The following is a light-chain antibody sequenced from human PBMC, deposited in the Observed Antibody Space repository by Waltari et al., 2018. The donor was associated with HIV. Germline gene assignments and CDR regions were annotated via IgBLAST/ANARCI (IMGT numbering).Light chain of an antibody. J-gene: IGKJ3*01. CDR2: LGS. CDR1: QSVLVRSKKWDYNY. V-gene: IGKV4-1*01. Sequence: DIVTTQSPESLSLSLGERATIHCKSSQSVLVRSKKWDYNYITWYKHKPGQPPKLLLYLGSTRESGVPDRFSASGSGTDFTLTISCLQAEDVAVYYCHQYYVPPFTFGPGTRVDLK. CDR3: HQYYVPPFT.